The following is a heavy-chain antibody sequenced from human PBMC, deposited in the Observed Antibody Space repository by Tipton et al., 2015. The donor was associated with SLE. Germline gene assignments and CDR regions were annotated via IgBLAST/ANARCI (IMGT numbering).Heavy chain of an antibody. J-gene: IGHJ5*02. Sequence: SLRLSCAASGFTFSHYYMHWVRQTPGKGLVWVSRISSDGTDITYADSVKGRFTVSRDNAKNSLDLQMNSLRVEDTAVYYCATRSDGVPYHWGQGALVTVSS. CDR1: GFTFSHYY. CDR2: ISSDGTDI. D-gene: IGHD3-16*01. CDR3: ATRSDGVPYH. V-gene: IGHV3-74*01.